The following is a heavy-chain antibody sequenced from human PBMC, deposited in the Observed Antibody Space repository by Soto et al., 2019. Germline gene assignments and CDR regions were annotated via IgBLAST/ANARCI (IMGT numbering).Heavy chain of an antibody. Sequence: QVQLQESGPGLVKPSETLSLNCTVSGGPISSYYWSWIRQSPGKGLQWIGYIYYSGSTNYNPSLXXRXAISVDTSKNQFSLELSSVTAADTAVYYCRRGSSGWPPQLDYCGQGTLVTVSS. CDR2: IYYSGST. D-gene: IGHD6-19*01. V-gene: IGHV4-59*01. J-gene: IGHJ4*02. CDR1: GGPISSYY. CDR3: RRGSSGWPPQLDY.